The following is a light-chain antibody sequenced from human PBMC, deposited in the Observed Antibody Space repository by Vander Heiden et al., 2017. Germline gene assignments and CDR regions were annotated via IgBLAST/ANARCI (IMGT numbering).Light chain of an antibody. Sequence: QSALTQPASMSGSPGQSITISCTGTSSDVGSYSLVSWYQQHPGKAPEVMIYEVNKRPSGVSNRFSGSKSGNTASLTISGLQAEDEADYYCCSFAGSSTYWVFGGGTKLTVL. CDR2: EVN. CDR1: SSDVGSYSL. CDR3: CSFAGSSTYWV. V-gene: IGLV2-23*02. J-gene: IGLJ3*02.